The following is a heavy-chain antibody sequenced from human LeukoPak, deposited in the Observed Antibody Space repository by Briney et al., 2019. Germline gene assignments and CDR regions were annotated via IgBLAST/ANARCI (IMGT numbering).Heavy chain of an antibody. CDR2: VKGDGRTT. CDR3: ATGHSYGYDY. D-gene: IGHD5-18*01. Sequence: GGSLRLSCAASGLTFSDFWMHWVRQPPGKGLVWVALVKGDGRTTIYADSVKGRFTISRDNAKNTLYLQMYSLRADDSGVYYCATGHSYGYDYWGQGVLVTASS. J-gene: IGHJ4*02. CDR1: GLTFSDFW. V-gene: IGHV3-74*01.